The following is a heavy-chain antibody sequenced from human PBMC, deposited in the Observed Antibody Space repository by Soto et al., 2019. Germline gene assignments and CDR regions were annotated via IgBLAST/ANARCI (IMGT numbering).Heavy chain of an antibody. CDR3: ARDLSSSLDY. J-gene: IGHJ4*02. CDR1: GYTFTSYA. D-gene: IGHD6-13*01. CDR2: INAGNGET. Sequence: QVQLVQSGAEVKKPGASVKVSCKASGYTFTSYALYWVRQAPGQRLEWVGWINAGNGETRYSQKLQGRVTITSDTSASTAYMEMISLRSEDTTVYYCARDLSSSLDYWGQGTLVIVSS. V-gene: IGHV1-3*01.